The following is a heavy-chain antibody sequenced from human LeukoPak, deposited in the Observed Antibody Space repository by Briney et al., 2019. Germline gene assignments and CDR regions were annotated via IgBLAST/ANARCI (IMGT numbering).Heavy chain of an antibody. CDR1: GGSISSYY. J-gene: IGHJ6*03. CDR2: FYNSGST. CDR3: ARSRYGSISTNHYMDV. Sequence: SETLSLTCTVSGGSISSYYWSWIRQPPGKGLEWIGYFYNSGSTNCNPSLKSRVTISGDTSKNQFSLKLSSVTAADMAVYYCARSRYGSISTNHYMDVWGKGTTVTVSS. V-gene: IGHV4-59*01. D-gene: IGHD2-2*01.